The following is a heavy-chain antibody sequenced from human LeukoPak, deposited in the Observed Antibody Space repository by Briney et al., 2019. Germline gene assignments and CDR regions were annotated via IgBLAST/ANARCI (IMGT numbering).Heavy chain of an antibody. V-gene: IGHV1-18*01. J-gene: IGHJ4*02. CDR2: ISGYNGNT. CDR1: GYIFTRYV. CDR3: AINAGYSYGYSTAIVDY. Sequence: ASVKVSCKASGYIFTRYVISWVRQAPGQGLEWIGWISGYNGNTKYAQELQGRVTMSTDTSTNTAYMELRSLRSDDTAVYYCAINAGYSYGYSTAIVDYWGQGTLVTVSS. D-gene: IGHD5-18*01.